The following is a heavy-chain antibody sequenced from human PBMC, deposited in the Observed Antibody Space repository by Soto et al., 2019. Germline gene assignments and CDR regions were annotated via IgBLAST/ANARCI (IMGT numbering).Heavy chain of an antibody. D-gene: IGHD5-12*01. CDR3: ARDQDSGYVINLLYFYNMDV. Sequence: QVQLVQSGAEVKKPGSSVKVSCKASGGTFSSYAISWVRQAPGQGLEWMGGLIPFFGTANYAQKFQGRVTITAHKSTRTAYMELSSLRSEDTAVYYCARDQDSGYVINLLYFYNMDVWGQGTTVTVSS. CDR1: GGTFSSYA. J-gene: IGHJ6*02. CDR2: LIPFFGTA. V-gene: IGHV1-69*14.